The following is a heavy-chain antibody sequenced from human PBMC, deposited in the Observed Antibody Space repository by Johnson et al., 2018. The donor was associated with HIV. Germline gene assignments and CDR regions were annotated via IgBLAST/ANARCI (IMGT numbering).Heavy chain of an antibody. J-gene: IGHJ3*02. CDR3: STGDIVVVVGAILLPLHDAFDI. Sequence: VQLVESGGGLVQPGRSLRLSCAASGFTFDDYAMHWVRQAPGKGLEWVGRIKSKNDGGPTDYATPVKGRFPISRDDYKSTLHLQMNIRNTEDTAVYYCSTGDIVVVVGAILLPLHDAFDIWGQGTMVTVSS. V-gene: IGHV3-15*01. CDR1: GFTFDDYA. D-gene: IGHD2-15*01. CDR2: IKSKNDGGPT.